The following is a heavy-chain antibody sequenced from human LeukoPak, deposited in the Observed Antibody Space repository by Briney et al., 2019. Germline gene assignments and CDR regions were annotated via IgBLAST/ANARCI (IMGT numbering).Heavy chain of an antibody. J-gene: IGHJ4*02. V-gene: IGHV4-30-4*07. D-gene: IGHD6-19*01. CDR2: IYYSGTT. CDR1: GGSISGGGYS. Sequence: SETLSLTCTVSGGSISGGGYSWSWIRQPPGKGLEWIGYIYYSGTTYYNPSLKSRVTISVDTSKNQFSLKLSSVTAADTAVYYCAKDIRRYSSGWSSFDYWGQGTLVTVSS. CDR3: AKDIRRYSSGWSSFDY.